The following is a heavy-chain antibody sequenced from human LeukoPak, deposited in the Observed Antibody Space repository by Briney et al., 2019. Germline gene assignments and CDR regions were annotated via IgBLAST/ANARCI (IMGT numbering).Heavy chain of an antibody. J-gene: IGHJ4*02. CDR3: ARGPRSWATLSI. CDR1: GGSFSGYY. D-gene: IGHD2/OR15-2a*01. Sequence: SETLSLTCAVYGGSFSGYYWSWIRQPPGKGLEWIGEINHSGSTNYNPSLKSRVTISVDTSKNQFSLKLSSVTAADTAVYYRARGPRSWATLSIWGQGTLVTVSS. CDR2: INHSGST. V-gene: IGHV4-34*01.